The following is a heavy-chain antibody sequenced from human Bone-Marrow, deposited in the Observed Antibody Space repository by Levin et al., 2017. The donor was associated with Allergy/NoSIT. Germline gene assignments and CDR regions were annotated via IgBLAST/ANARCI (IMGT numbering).Heavy chain of an antibody. Sequence: SETLSLTCTVSGGSISSHYWSWIRQPPGKGLEWIGYIYYSGSTSYNPSLKSRVTISVDTSKNQFSLNLNSVTAADTAVYYCAKEGSSWTLDYWGQGTLVTVSS. D-gene: IGHD6-13*01. CDR1: GGSISSHY. CDR3: AKEGSSWTLDY. J-gene: IGHJ4*02. CDR2: IYYSGST. V-gene: IGHV4-59*11.